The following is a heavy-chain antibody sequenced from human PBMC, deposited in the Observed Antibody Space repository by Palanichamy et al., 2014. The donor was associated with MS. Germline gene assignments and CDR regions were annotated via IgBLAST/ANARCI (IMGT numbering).Heavy chain of an antibody. CDR2: ISAYNGNT. CDR1: GYTFTSYG. V-gene: IGHV1-18*01. Sequence: VQLVQSGAEVKKPGASVKVSCKASGYTFTSYGISWVRQAPGQGLEWMGWISAYNGNTNYAQKLQGRVTMTTDTSTSTAYMELRSLRSDDTAVYYCARASYYDFWSGYYAYYYGMDVWGQGTTVTVSS. J-gene: IGHJ6*02. CDR3: ARASYYDFWSGYYAYYYGMDV. D-gene: IGHD3-3*01.